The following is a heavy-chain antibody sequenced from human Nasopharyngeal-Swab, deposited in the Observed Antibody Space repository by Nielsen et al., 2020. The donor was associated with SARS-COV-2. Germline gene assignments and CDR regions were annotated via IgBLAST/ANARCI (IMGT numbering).Heavy chain of an antibody. CDR3: ARYLGKWEPQAGFDY. CDR1: GDSVSSNSAA. V-gene: IGHV6-1*01. Sequence: SESLSLTCAISGDSVSSNSAAWNWIRQSPSSGLEGLGRTYYRTKWYNDYAVSVKSRITINPDTSKNQFSLQLNSVTPEDTAVYYCARYLGKWEPQAGFDYWGQGTLVTVSS. CDR2: TYYRTKWYN. J-gene: IGHJ4*02. D-gene: IGHD1-26*01.